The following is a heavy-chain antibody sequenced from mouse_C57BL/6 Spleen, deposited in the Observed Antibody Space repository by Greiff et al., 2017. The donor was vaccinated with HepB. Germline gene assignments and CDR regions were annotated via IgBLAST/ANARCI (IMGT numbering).Heavy chain of an antibody. V-gene: IGHV5-12*01. CDR1: GFTFSDYY. J-gene: IGHJ4*01. CDR3: ARIAHYYAMDY. CDR2: ISNGGGST. Sequence: EVKVVESGGGLVQPGGSLKLSCAASGFTFSDYYMYWVRQTPEKRLEWVAYISNGGGSTYYPDTVKGRFTISRDNAKNTLYLQMSRLKSEDTAMYYCARIAHYYAMDYWGQGTSVTVSS. D-gene: IGHD6-1*01.